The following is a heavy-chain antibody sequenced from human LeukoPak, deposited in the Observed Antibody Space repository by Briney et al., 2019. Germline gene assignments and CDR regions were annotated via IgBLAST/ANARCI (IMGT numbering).Heavy chain of an antibody. V-gene: IGHV3-23*01. D-gene: IGHD2-15*01. Sequence: PGGSLRLSCAASRFTFSTYGMHWVRQAPGKGLEWVSGITASGDSTYYADSVEGRFTMSRDNSKNTVYLQMNSLRVDDTAVYYCARRDIVVVVSASDYWGQGTLVTVSS. J-gene: IGHJ4*02. CDR3: ARRDIVVVVSASDY. CDR2: ITASGDST. CDR1: RFTFSTYG.